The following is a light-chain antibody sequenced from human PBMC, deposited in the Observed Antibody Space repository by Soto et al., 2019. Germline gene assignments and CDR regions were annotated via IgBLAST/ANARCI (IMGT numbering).Light chain of an antibody. J-gene: IGKJ2*01. CDR3: MQTLQIPYT. CDR1: HSLVYNNVHNY. CDR2: SGS. Sequence: EIVLTQSPVSLPVTPGEPASISCRSDHSLVYNNVHNYLQWYLQKPGQSPQLLIYSGSIRDSGVVERFSGSGSGTAFMLKISRLEAEDVGLYYCMQTLQIPYTFGQGTKLEIK. V-gene: IGKV2-28*01.